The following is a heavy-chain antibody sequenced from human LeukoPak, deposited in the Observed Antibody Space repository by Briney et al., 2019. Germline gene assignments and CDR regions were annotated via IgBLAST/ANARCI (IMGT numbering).Heavy chain of an antibody. D-gene: IGHD3-22*01. J-gene: IGHJ6*02. Sequence: GGSLRLSCAASGFTFSSYSMNWVRQAPGKGLEWVSAISGSGGSTYYADSVKGRFTISRDNSKNTLYLQMNSLRAEDTAVYYCAKDSLHYYDSSGYYYVPSGDMDVWGQGTTVTVSS. CDR1: GFTFSSYS. V-gene: IGHV3-23*01. CDR3: AKDSLHYYDSSGYYYVPSGDMDV. CDR2: ISGSGGST.